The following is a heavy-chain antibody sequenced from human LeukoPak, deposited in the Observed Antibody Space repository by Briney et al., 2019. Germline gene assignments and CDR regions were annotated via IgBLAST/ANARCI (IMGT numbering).Heavy chain of an antibody. CDR1: GFTFSSYW. D-gene: IGHD6-19*01. CDR2: IKQDGNEK. J-gene: IGHJ6*02. V-gene: IGHV3-7*01. CDR3: ARDRGSSGWSGLNYYYYGMDV. Sequence: GGSLRLSCAASGFTFSSYWMTWVRQAPGKGLEWVANIKQDGNEKYYVDSVKGRFTISRDNAKNSLYLQMNSQRAEDTAVYYCARDRGSSGWSGLNYYYYGMDVWGQGTTVTVSS.